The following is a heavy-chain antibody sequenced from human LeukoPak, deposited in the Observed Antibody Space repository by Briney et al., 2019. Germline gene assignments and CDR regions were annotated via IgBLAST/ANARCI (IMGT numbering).Heavy chain of an antibody. J-gene: IGHJ6*02. Sequence: ASVKVSCKVSGYALTELSMHWVRQAPGKGLEWMGGFDPEDGETIYAQKFQGSVTITEDTSTDTAYMELSSLRSEDTAVYYCATAVTMVRGVIITNPSDYYGMDVWGQGTTVTVSS. CDR1: GYALTELS. V-gene: IGHV1-24*01. D-gene: IGHD3-10*01. CDR2: FDPEDGET. CDR3: ATAVTMVRGVIITNPSDYYGMDV.